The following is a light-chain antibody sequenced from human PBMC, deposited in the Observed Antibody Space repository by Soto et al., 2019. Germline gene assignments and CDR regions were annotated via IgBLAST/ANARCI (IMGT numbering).Light chain of an antibody. CDR3: GSYAGTKNFVV. V-gene: IGLV2-8*01. J-gene: IGLJ2*01. CDR1: SSDVGGYDY. CDR2: EVT. Sequence: QSALTQPPSASGSPGQSVTISCTGTSSDVGGYDYVSWYQQRPGKAPKLLIHEVTKRPSGVPDRFSGSKSGNTASLTVSGLQAEDEADYFCGSYAGTKNFVVFGGGTKLTVL.